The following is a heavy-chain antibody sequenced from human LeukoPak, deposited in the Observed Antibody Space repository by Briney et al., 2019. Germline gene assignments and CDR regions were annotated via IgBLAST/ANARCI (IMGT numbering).Heavy chain of an antibody. Sequence: GGSLRLSCAASGFTFSSYGMHWVRQAPGKGLEWVAVISYDGSNKYYADSVKGRFTISRDNSKNTLYLQMNSLRAEDTAVYYCAKDIGRNIAAWALTDAFDIWGQGTMVTVSS. J-gene: IGHJ3*02. CDR3: AKDIGRNIAAWALTDAFDI. D-gene: IGHD6-6*01. V-gene: IGHV3-30*18. CDR1: GFTFSSYG. CDR2: ISYDGSNK.